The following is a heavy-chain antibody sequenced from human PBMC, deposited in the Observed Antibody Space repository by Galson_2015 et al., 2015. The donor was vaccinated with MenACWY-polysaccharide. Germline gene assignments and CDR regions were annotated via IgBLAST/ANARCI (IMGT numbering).Heavy chain of an antibody. J-gene: IGHJ4*01. CDR2: VNGDGSYT. CDR3: ARELSYGASAC. D-gene: IGHD4-17*01. Sequence: SLRLSCAASGFTFSNYWMHWVRQASEKGLVWVSRVNGDGSYTQYSDSVKGRFTIFRDNAKNTLYLQMNSLRAEDTALYYCARELSYGASACWGHGSLVTVSS. CDR1: GFTFSNYW. V-gene: IGHV3-74*03.